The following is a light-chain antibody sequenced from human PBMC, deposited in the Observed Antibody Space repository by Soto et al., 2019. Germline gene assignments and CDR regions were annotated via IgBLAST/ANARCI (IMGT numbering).Light chain of an antibody. CDR1: QSVNSY. CDR2: DAS. Sequence: EIVLTQSPGTLSLSPGERATLSCRASQSVNSYLAWYQQKPGQAPRLLIYDASNRATGIPARFSGSGSGTDFTLTISSLDPEDFAVYYCQQRRNWPPTFGQGTKVEI. J-gene: IGKJ1*01. CDR3: QQRRNWPPT. V-gene: IGKV3-11*01.